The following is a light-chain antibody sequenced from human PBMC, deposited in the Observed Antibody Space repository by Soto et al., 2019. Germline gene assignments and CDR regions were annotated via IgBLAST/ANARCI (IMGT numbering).Light chain of an antibody. CDR2: CAS. V-gene: IGKV3-20*01. CDR1: QSVSSSY. CDR3: RRYGSFWT. Sequence: EIVLTQSPGTLSLSPGERATLSCRASQSVSSSYLGWYQQIPGLGRRLRLFCASSRATGIPDSFSGSGSGTDFTLTISSLEPEDFSGYYCRRYGSFWTFGQGTKVDIK. J-gene: IGKJ1*01.